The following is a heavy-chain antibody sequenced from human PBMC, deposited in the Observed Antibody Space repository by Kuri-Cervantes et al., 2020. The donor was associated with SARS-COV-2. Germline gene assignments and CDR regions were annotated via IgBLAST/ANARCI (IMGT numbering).Heavy chain of an antibody. D-gene: IGHD1-26*01. CDR1: GGTFSSYA. CDR3: ARSSSGSYSDFEF. Sequence: SVKVSCKASGGTFSSYAVSWVRQAPGQGLEWMGGIIPILGTPNYAQKFQGRVTITADESTSTVYMELRSLISDDTAVYYCARSSSGSYSDFEFWGQGTLVTVSS. J-gene: IGHJ4*02. V-gene: IGHV1-69*13. CDR2: IIPILGTP.